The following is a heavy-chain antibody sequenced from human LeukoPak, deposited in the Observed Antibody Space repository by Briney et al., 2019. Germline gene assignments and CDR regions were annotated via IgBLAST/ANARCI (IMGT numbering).Heavy chain of an antibody. J-gene: IGHJ4*02. D-gene: IGHD3-16*01. CDR3: ARNVRGGSTYLDY. Sequence: SETLSLTCTVSGGSISNYYWTWIRQPAGKGLEWIGRIYSSGTTNYNPSLTSRGTMTVDTSKNQFSLKLSSVTAADTAVYYCARNVRGGSTYLDYWGQGTLVTVSS. V-gene: IGHV4-4*07. CDR1: GGSISNYY. CDR2: IYSSGTT.